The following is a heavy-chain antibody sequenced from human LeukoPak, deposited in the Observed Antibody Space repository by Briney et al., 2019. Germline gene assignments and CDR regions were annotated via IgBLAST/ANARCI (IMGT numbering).Heavy chain of an antibody. V-gene: IGHV3-23*01. D-gene: IGHD4-17*01. J-gene: IGHJ4*02. CDR2: ISGNGVNT. CDR1: GFSFNTYA. Sequence: GGSRRLACEASGFSFNTYAMNWVRQAPGKGLEWVSAISGNGVNTHYVDSLKGRFIISRDNSKNTVYLQMSSLIAGDTAVYYCARVQRDDFGDYGNDYWGQGTLVTVSS. CDR3: ARVQRDDFGDYGNDY.